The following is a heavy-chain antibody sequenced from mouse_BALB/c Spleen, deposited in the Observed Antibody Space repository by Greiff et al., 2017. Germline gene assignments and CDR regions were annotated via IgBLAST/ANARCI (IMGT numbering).Heavy chain of an antibody. V-gene: IGHV5-6-5*01. CDR2: ISSGGST. CDR3: ARGTYYYGSSYSRYFDY. D-gene: IGHD1-1*01. J-gene: IGHJ2*01. Sequence: EVKLVESGGGLVKPGGSLKLSCAASGFTFSSYAMSWVRQTPEKRLEWVASISSGGSTYYPDSVKGRFTISRDNARNILYLQMSSLRSEDTAMYYCARGTYYYGSSYSRYFDYWGQGTTLTVSS. CDR1: GFTFSSYA.